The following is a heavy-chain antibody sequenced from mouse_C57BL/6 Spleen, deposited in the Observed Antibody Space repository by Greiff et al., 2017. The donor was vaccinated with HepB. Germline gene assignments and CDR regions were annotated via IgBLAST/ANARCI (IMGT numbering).Heavy chain of an antibody. J-gene: IGHJ3*01. V-gene: IGHV5-4*01. D-gene: IGHD2-4*01. CDR2: ISDGGSYT. CDR1: GFTFSSYA. CDR3: ARDWGLTWFAY. Sequence: VKLMESGGGLVKPGGSLKLSCAASGFTFSSYAMSWVRQTPEKRLEWVATISDGGSYTYYPDNVKGRFTISRDNAKNNLYLQMSHLKSEDTAMYYCARDWGLTWFAYWGQGTLVTVSA.